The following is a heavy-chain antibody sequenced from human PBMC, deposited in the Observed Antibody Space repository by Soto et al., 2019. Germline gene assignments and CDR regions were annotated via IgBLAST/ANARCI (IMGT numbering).Heavy chain of an antibody. CDR2: ISYDGINK. CDR1: GFTFSSYA. V-gene: IGHV3-30-3*01. D-gene: IGHD6-6*01. CDR3: AKDPQNGYSSSGPAFDY. Sequence: ESGRDVVQPGRSLRLSCAASGFTFSSYAMHWVRQSPGKGLEWVAVISYDGINKYDADSVKGRFTISRDNSKNTLYLQMNSLRAEDTAVYYCAKDPQNGYSSSGPAFDYWVQGTLVTVSS. J-gene: IGHJ4*02.